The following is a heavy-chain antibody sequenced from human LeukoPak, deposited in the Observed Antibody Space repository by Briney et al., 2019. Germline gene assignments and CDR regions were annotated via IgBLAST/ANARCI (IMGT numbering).Heavy chain of an antibody. D-gene: IGHD6-25*01. CDR1: GDSISRSTYY. CDR2: VYYGRSP. CDR3: ARSSGTGTFSY. Sequence: SETLSLTCTVSGDSISRSTYYWAWIRQPPGKGLEWIGGVYYGRSPYYNPSLESRATISVDTSKNHFSLKMSSVTAADTAVYYCARSSGTGTFSYWGQGTLVTVSS. V-gene: IGHV4-39*02. J-gene: IGHJ4*02.